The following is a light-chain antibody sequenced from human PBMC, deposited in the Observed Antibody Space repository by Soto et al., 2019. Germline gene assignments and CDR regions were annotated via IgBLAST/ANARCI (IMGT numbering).Light chain of an antibody. CDR1: XSXXXGSNY. CDR3: YSSRSSSSTFYV. Sequence: QSALTQPASVSGSPGQSITISCAGTXSXXXGSNYVSWYQQHPGKAPKLMIYGVSNRPSGVSNRFSGSKSGNTASLTISGXXXEXXXXXXCYSSRSSSSTFYVFGTGTKLTVL. V-gene: IGLV2-14*03. J-gene: IGLJ1*01. CDR2: GVS.